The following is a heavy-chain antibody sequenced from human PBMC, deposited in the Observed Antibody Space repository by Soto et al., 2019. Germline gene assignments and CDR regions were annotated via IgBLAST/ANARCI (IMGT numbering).Heavy chain of an antibody. Sequence: GGSLGLSCAASGFTLRSYAMSWVRQAPGKGLEWVSAISGSGGSTYYADSVKGRFTISRDNSKNTLYLQMSSLKIEDSGVYYCTGAESPDTAYFSLYWGQGTPVTVPS. CDR3: TGAESPDTAYFSLY. CDR1: GFTLRSYA. V-gene: IGHV3-23*01. D-gene: IGHD7-27*01. J-gene: IGHJ4*02. CDR2: ISGSGGST.